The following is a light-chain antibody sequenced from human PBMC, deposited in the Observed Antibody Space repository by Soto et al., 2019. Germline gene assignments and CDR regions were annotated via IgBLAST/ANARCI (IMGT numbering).Light chain of an antibody. J-gene: IGKJ2*01. CDR3: QHYNNWPPYN. V-gene: IGKV3-15*01. CDR1: QDVSTN. CDR2: GAS. Sequence: ETVMTQSPDTLSVSPGESATLSCRASQDVSTNLAWFHQKPGQTPRLVLYGASKRATGIPARFSGSGSGRHFPLPISSLQSEDFGGYYCQHYNNWPPYNFGQGTKVEIK.